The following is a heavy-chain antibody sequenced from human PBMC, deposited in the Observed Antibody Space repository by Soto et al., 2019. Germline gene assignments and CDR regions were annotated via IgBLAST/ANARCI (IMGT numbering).Heavy chain of an antibody. CDR3: ARNRGDYYYDSSGPQTIFDY. Sequence: SETLSLTCTVSGGSISSGDYYWSWIRQPPGKGLEWIGYIYYSGSTYYNPSLKSRVTISVDTSKNQFSLKLSSVTAADTAVYYCARNRGDYYYDSSGPQTIFDYWGQGTLVTVAS. V-gene: IGHV4-30-4*01. D-gene: IGHD3-22*01. CDR1: GGSISSGDYY. CDR2: IYYSGST. J-gene: IGHJ4*02.